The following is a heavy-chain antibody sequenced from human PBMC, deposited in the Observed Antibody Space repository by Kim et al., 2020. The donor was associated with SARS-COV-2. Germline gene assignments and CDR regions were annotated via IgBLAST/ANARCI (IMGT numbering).Heavy chain of an antibody. CDR1: GGSISSGGYY. CDR2: IYYSGST. D-gene: IGHD5-18*01. CDR3: SRDGYSYNSRWFYP. Sequence: SETLSLTCTVSGGSISSGGYYWSWIRQHPGKVLEWIGYIYYSGSTYYNPSLKSRVTISVDTSKSQFSLKLNSVTAADTAVYYCSRDGYSYNSRWFYPWG. V-gene: IGHV4-31*03. J-gene: IGHJ5*02.